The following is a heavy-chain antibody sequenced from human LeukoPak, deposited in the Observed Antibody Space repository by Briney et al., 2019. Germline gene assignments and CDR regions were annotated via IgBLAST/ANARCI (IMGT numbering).Heavy chain of an antibody. CDR2: INGSGDST. J-gene: IGHJ4*02. CDR3: AKYPAKGSGWYGFDY. D-gene: IGHD6-19*01. V-gene: IGHV3-23*01. Sequence: GGSLRLSCVASGFTFTSYAMTWVRQAPGKGLEWVSSINGSGDSTNYADSVKGRFTISRDNSKNTLYLQMNSLRAEDTAVYYCAKYPAKGSGWYGFDYWGQGTLVTVSS. CDR1: GFTFTSYA.